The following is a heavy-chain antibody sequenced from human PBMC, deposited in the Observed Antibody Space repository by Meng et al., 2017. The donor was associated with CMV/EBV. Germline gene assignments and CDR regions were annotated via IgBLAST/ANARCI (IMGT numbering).Heavy chain of an antibody. CDR3: ARGGFRNYYDSSGYTKDAFDI. Sequence: SVKVSCKASGGTFSSYAISWVRQAPGQGLEWMGGIIPIFGTANYAQKFQGRVTITTDESTSTAYMELSSLRSEDTAVYYCARGGFRNYYDSSGYTKDAFDIWGQGTTVTVSS. CDR1: GGTFSSYA. V-gene: IGHV1-69*05. D-gene: IGHD3-22*01. CDR2: IIPIFGTA. J-gene: IGHJ3*02.